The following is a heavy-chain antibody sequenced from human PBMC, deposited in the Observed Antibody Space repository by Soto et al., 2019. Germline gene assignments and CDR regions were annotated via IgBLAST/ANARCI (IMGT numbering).Heavy chain of an antibody. CDR3: AREGFTDAFDI. Sequence: YETLCLTCTASAGCISSYYRSWIRQPPGKGLEWIGYIYYSGSTNYNPSIKSRVTISVDTSKNQSSLKLSSVTAADTAVYYCAREGFTDAFDIWGQVTMVTVSS. V-gene: IGHV4-59*01. J-gene: IGHJ3*02. CDR2: IYYSGST. CDR1: AGCISSYY. D-gene: IGHD3-10*01.